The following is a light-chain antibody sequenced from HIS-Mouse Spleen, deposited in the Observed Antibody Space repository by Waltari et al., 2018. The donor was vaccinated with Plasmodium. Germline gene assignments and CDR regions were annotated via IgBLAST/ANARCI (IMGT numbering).Light chain of an antibody. CDR2: SVS. CDR3: SSYTSSSTLNYV. Sequence: QSALTQPASVSGSPGQSITISCTGTSRDVGGYNYVSWYQQHPGKAPQLMIYSVSNRPSGVSNRFSGSKSGNTASLTISGLQAEDEADYYCSSYTSSSTLNYVFGTGTKVTVL. CDR1: SRDVGGYNY. J-gene: IGLJ1*01. V-gene: IGLV2-14*03.